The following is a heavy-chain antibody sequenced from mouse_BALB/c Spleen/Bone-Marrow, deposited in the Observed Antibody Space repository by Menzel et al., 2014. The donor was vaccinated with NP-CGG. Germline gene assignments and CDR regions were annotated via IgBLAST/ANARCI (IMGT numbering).Heavy chain of an antibody. V-gene: IGHV7-3*02. CDR2: IRNKAKGYTT. D-gene: IGHD2-1*01. J-gene: IGHJ1*01. CDR3: ARDIEGNYSYWYLDV. Sequence: EVQLQESGGGSEQPGGSLRLSCATSGFTLTDYYMSWVRQPPGRALEWLGFIRNKAKGYTTEYSASVKGRFTISRDNSQSILYLQMNTLRPEDSATYCCARDIEGNYSYWYLDVWGAGTTVTVSS. CDR1: GFTLTDYY.